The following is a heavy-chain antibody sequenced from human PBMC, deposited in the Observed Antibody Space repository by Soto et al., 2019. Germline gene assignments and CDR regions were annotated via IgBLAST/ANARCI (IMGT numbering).Heavy chain of an antibody. J-gene: IGHJ4*02. V-gene: IGHV1-69*13. CDR3: ARASEWLFLLNY. CDR2: IIPIFGTA. D-gene: IGHD3-22*01. Sequence: GASVKVSWKASGGTFSSYAISWVRQAPGQGLEWMGGIIPIFGTANYAQKFQGRVTITADESTSTAYMELSSLRSEDTAVYYCARASEWLFLLNYWGQGTLVTVSS. CDR1: GGTFSSYA.